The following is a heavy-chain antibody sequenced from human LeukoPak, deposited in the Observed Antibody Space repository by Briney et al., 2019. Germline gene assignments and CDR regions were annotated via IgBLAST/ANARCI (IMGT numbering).Heavy chain of an antibody. V-gene: IGHV3-64*01. J-gene: IGHJ5*02. CDR3: ARDSTTGTTSWFDP. CDR1: GFTFSSYA. D-gene: IGHD1-1*01. Sequence: PGGSLRFSCAASGFTFSSYAMYWVRQAPGKGLEYVSAISSNGGSTYYANSVKGRFTISRDNSKNTLYLQMGSLRAEDMAVYYCARDSTTGTTSWFDPWGQGTLVTVSS. CDR2: ISSNGGST.